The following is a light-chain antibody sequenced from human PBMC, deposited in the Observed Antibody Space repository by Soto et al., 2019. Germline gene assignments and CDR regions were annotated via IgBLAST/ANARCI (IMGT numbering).Light chain of an antibody. Sequence: QSALTQPPSASVTPGQMVTISCSGSSSNIGSNYVYWYQQLPGTAPKLLIYRNNQRPSGVPDRFSGSKSGTSASLAISGLRSEDEADYYCAAWDDSLSGPVFGGGTQLTVL. CDR2: RNN. V-gene: IGLV1-47*01. CDR3: AAWDDSLSGPV. J-gene: IGLJ3*02. CDR1: SSNIGSNY.